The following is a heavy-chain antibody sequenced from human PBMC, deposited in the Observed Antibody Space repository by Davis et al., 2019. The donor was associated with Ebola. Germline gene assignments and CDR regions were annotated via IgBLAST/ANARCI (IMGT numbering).Heavy chain of an antibody. J-gene: IGHJ4*02. V-gene: IGHV1-18*01. CDR3: ARGYGGDPGSVC. CDR2: ISAYKGNT. Sequence: ASVKVSCKASGYTFTSYDITWVRQAPGQGLEWMGWISAYKGNTKYAQKLEGRVTVTTDTSTRTAYMALSSLASDDTAVYYCARGYGGDPGSVCWGQGTLVTVSS. D-gene: IGHD4-23*01. CDR1: GYTFTSYD.